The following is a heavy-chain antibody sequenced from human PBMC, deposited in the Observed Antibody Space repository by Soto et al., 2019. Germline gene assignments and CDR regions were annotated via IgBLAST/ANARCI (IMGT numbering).Heavy chain of an antibody. CDR1: GYNFSDYY. V-gene: IGHV1-2*02. D-gene: IGHD2-8*02. CDR3: AREISGGGTLNWFDP. CDR2: VSPKSGGT. J-gene: IGHJ5*02. Sequence: QVQLVQSAAEVKKPGASVKVSCKASGYNFSDYYIHWVRQAPGQGLEWLGSVSPKSGGTNYAQKFKGRVTMTRDTSSNTVYMDLSGLKSDDTAVFYCAREISGGGTLNWFDPWGQGTLVTVSS.